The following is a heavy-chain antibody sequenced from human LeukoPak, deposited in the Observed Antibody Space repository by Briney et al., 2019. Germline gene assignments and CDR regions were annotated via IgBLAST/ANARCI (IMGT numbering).Heavy chain of an antibody. CDR1: GFTVRSNY. CDR2: IYSGGST. Sequence: PGGSLRLSCAASGFTVRSNYMGWVRQAPGKGLEWVSVIYSGGSTYYADSVKGRFTISRDNSKNTLYLQMNSLRAEDTAVYYCAREISRTGAFDIWGQGTMVTVSS. CDR3: AREISRTGAFDI. J-gene: IGHJ3*02. V-gene: IGHV3-53*05. D-gene: IGHD3-3*02.